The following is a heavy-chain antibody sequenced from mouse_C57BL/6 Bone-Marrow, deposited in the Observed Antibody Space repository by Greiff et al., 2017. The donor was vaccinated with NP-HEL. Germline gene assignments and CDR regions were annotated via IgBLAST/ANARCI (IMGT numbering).Heavy chain of an antibody. CDR2: ISSGGSYT. CDR3: ARHGNSYAMDY. J-gene: IGHJ4*01. V-gene: IGHV5-6*01. CDR1: GFTFSSYG. D-gene: IGHD2-1*01. Sequence: EVMLVESGGDLVKPGGSLKLSCAASGFTFSSYGMSWVRQTPDKRLEWVATISSGGSYTYYPDNVKGQFTISRDNAKNTLYLQMSSLKSEDTAMDYCARHGNSYAMDYWGQGTSVTVSS.